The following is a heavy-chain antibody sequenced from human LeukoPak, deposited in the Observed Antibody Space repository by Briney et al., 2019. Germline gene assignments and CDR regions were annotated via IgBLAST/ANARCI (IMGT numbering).Heavy chain of an antibody. V-gene: IGHV1-69*13. CDR2: IIPIFGTA. Sequence: ASVKVSCKASGYTFTTYYMHWVRQAPGQGLEWMGGIIPIFGTANYAQKFQGRVTITADESTSTAYMELSSLRSEDTAVYYCARDFVDEYCSGGSCHNWFDPWGQETLVTVSS. D-gene: IGHD2-15*01. CDR1: GYTFTTYY. CDR3: ARDFVDEYCSGGSCHNWFDP. J-gene: IGHJ5*02.